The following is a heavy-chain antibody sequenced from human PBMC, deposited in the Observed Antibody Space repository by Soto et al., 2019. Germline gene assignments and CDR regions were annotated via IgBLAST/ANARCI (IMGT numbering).Heavy chain of an antibody. Sequence: SETLSLTCTVSGGSISSGDYFWSWIRQPPGKGLEWIGYIYYSGSTYYNPSLKSRVTISVDTSKNQFSLKLSSVTAADTAVYYCARVLYGSYFAYWGQGTLVTVSS. V-gene: IGHV4-30-4*01. J-gene: IGHJ4*02. D-gene: IGHD3-10*01. CDR1: GGSISSGDYF. CDR3: ARVLYGSYFAY. CDR2: IYYSGST.